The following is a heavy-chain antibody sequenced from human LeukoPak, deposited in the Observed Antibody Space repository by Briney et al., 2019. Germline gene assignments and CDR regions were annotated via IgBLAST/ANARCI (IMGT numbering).Heavy chain of an antibody. J-gene: IGHJ4*02. CDR2: IESKTDGGTA. D-gene: IGHD2-2*01. V-gene: IGHV3-15*04. CDR1: GFIFTNPW. CDR3: ATVGCSSTSCYLDY. Sequence: GGSLRLSCAASGFIFTNPWMSWVRQAPGKGLEWVGRIESKTDGGTADYAAPVKGRFTISRDDSKNTLYLQMNSLKTEDTAVYYCATVGCSSTSCYLDYWGQGTLVTVSS.